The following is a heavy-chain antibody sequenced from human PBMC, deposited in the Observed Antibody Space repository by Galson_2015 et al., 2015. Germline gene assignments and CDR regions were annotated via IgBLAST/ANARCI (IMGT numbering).Heavy chain of an antibody. CDR1: GFTFTSSA. CDR2: IVVGSGNT. D-gene: IGHD1-26*01. J-gene: IGHJ6*03. CDR3: AREGFGGSYSDYYYYMDV. V-gene: IGHV1-58*01. Sequence: SVKVSCKASGFTFTSSAVQWVRQARGQRLEWIGWIVVGSGNTNYAQKFQERVTITRDMSTSTAYMELSSLRDEDTAVYYCAREGFGGSYSDYYYYMDVWGKGTTVTVSS.